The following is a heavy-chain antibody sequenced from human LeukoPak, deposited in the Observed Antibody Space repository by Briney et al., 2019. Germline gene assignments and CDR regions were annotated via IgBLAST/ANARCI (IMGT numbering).Heavy chain of an antibody. D-gene: IGHD2-2*01. CDR3: ARDKGLGGEYQLKYYYYMDV. Sequence: GGSLRLSCAASGFTFSSYEMNWVRQAPGKGLEGVSYISSSGSTIYYADSVKGRFTISRDNAKNSLYLQMNSLRAEDTAFYYCARDKGLGGEYQLKYYYYMDVWGKGTTVTISS. V-gene: IGHV3-48*03. CDR2: ISSSGSTI. CDR1: GFTFSSYE. J-gene: IGHJ6*03.